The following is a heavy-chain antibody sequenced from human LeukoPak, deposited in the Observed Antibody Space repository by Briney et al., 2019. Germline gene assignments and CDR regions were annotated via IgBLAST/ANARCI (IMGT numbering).Heavy chain of an antibody. CDR2: IYYSGST. CDR1: GGSISSYY. J-gene: IGHJ5*02. Sequence: PSETLSLTCTVSGGSISSYYWSWIRQPPGKGLEWIGYIYYSGSTNYNPSLKSRVTISVDTSKNQFSLKLSSVTAADTAVYYCARGTLRYCSSTSCYRNWFDPWGQGTLVTVSS. V-gene: IGHV4-59*01. CDR3: ARGTLRYCSSTSCYRNWFDP. D-gene: IGHD2-2*01.